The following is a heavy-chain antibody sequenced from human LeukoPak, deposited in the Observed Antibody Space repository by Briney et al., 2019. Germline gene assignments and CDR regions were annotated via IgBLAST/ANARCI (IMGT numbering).Heavy chain of an antibody. Sequence: GGSLRLSCAASGFTFTKAWMSWVRQAPGQGLEWVGRIKSKTDDGTTDYAAPVKGRFTISRDDSKNTVYLQMNNVKTEDTAVYFCTTDPLFIDRVGTTHFDYWGQGTLATVSS. CDR2: IKSKTDDGTT. CDR1: GFTFTKAW. V-gene: IGHV3-15*01. D-gene: IGHD1-26*01. CDR3: TTDPLFIDRVGTTHFDY. J-gene: IGHJ4*02.